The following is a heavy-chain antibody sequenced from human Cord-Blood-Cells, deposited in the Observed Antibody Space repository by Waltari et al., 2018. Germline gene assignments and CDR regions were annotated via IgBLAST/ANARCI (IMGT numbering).Heavy chain of an antibody. V-gene: IGHV1-2*02. CDR3: ARDRRDIVVVPAAFDY. J-gene: IGHJ4*02. Sequence: QVQLVQSGAEVKKPGASVKVSCKASGYTFTGYDMHWVRQAPGQGLKWRGWINPNSGGTNYAQKFHGRVTMTRDTSISTAYMELSRLRSDDTAVYYCARDRRDIVVVPAAFDYWGQGTLVTVSS. CDR2: INPNSGGT. D-gene: IGHD2-2*01. CDR1: GYTFTGYD.